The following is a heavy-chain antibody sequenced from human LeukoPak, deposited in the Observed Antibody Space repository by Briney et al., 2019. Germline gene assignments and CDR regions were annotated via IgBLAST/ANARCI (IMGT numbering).Heavy chain of an antibody. CDR1: GFTFSSYT. D-gene: IGHD6-13*01. CDR3: AREAHSSWSECFQH. J-gene: IGHJ1*01. V-gene: IGHV3-30-3*01. CDR2: ISSDGSSK. Sequence: PGRSLRLSCAASGFTFSSYTMHWVRQAPGKGLEWVVVISSDGSSKYYADSVKGRFTISRDNSNNTLYLQMNSLTTEDTAVYYCAREAHSSWSECFQHWGQGTLVTVSS.